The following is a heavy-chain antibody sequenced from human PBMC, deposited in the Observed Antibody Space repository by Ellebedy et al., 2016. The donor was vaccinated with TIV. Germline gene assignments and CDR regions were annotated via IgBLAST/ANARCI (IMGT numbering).Heavy chain of an antibody. Sequence: GESLKISCATSGFTFSTYWMAWVRQAPGKGLEWVANIKEDGSQTYYVGSVKGRFTISRDNAKNSLYLQMNSLRADDTAVYYCARVARQNTYAGYWGQGTLVTVSS. V-gene: IGHV3-7*03. CDR3: ARVARQNTYAGY. D-gene: IGHD4-17*01. J-gene: IGHJ4*02. CDR1: GFTFSTYW. CDR2: IKEDGSQT.